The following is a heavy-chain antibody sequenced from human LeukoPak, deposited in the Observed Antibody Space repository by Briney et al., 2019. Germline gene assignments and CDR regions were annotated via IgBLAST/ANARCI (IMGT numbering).Heavy chain of an antibody. CDR3: AKDGTSGYIDY. V-gene: IGHV3-NL1*01. D-gene: IGHD2-15*01. Sequence: QTGGSLRLSCAASGFTFSSYGMHWVRQAPGKGLEWVSGISYSGRSTYYTDSVKGRFTISRDNSKNTLYLQMNSLRAEDTAVYYCAKDGTSGYIDYWGQGTLVTVSS. CDR1: GFTFSSYG. J-gene: IGHJ4*02. CDR2: ISYSGRST.